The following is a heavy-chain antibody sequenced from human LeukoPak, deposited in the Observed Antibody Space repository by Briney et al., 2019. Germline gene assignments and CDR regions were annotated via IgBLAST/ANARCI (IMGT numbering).Heavy chain of an antibody. Sequence: SETLSLTCTVSGGSISSSSYYWGWIRQPPGKGLEWIGSIYYSGSTYYNPSLKGRVTISVDTSKNQFSLKLSSVTAADTAVYYCARLLTGFGFDPWGQGTLVTVSS. CDR2: IYYSGST. CDR3: ARLLTGFGFDP. J-gene: IGHJ5*02. D-gene: IGHD3-10*01. CDR1: GGSISSSSYY. V-gene: IGHV4-39*01.